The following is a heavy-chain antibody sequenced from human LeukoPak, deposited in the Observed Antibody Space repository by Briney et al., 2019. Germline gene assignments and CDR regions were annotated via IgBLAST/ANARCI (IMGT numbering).Heavy chain of an antibody. Sequence: GGSLRLSCAAPGFSLINSDMHWVRQAPGKGLEWVAFIHYDGSEKRYADSLKGRFTISRDNSKNTLYLQMNSLRGEDAAVYYCARNRVGFHYADAFDMWGQGTMVTVSS. J-gene: IGHJ3*02. V-gene: IGHV3-30*02. D-gene: IGHD5-24*01. CDR2: IHYDGSEK. CDR3: ARNRVGFHYADAFDM. CDR1: GFSLINSD.